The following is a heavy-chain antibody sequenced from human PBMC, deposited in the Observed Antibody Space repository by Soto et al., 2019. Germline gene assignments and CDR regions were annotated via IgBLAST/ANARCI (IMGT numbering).Heavy chain of an antibody. CDR2: IYYSGST. CDR3: ARNQYSSGWYTGFDY. D-gene: IGHD6-19*01. CDR1: GGSISSYY. Sequence: LETLSLTCTVSGGSISSYYLSWIRQPPGKGLEWIGYIYYSGSTNYNPSLKSRVTISVDTSKNQFSLKLSSVTAADTAVYYCARNQYSSGWYTGFDYWGQGTLVTVSS. V-gene: IGHV4-59*01. J-gene: IGHJ4*02.